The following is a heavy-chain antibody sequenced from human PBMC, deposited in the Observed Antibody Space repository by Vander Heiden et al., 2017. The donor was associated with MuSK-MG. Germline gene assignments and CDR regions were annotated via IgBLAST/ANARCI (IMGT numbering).Heavy chain of an antibody. Sequence: QVPLQQWGAGLFKPSETLSLTCPAYGGSFSGYYWCVLRQPPGKGTEWIGEINHSGSTNYNPSLKSRVTISVDTSKNQFSLKLSSVTAADTAVYYCARRVVVVAATSKDGGWFDPWGQGTLVTVSS. CDR1: GGSFSGYY. CDR3: ARRVVVVAATSKDGGWFDP. J-gene: IGHJ5*02. D-gene: IGHD2-15*01. CDR2: INHSGST. V-gene: IGHV4-34*01.